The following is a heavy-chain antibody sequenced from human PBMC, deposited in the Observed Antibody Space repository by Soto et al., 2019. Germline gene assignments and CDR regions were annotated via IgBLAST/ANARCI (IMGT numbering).Heavy chain of an antibody. CDR2: IYSGGST. J-gene: IGHJ5*02. CDR3: ARGTTYYDFWSGYLWFDP. V-gene: IGHV3-53*01. CDR1: GFTVSSNY. D-gene: IGHD3-3*01. Sequence: PGGSLRLSCAASGFTVSSNYMSWVRQAPGKGLEWVSVIYSGGSTYYADSVKGRFTISRDNSKNTLYLQMNSLRAEDTAVYYCARGTTYYDFWSGYLWFDPWGQGTLVTVSS.